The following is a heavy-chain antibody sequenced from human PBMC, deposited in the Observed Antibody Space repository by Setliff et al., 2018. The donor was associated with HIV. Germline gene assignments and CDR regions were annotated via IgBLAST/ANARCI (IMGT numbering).Heavy chain of an antibody. CDR1: GYTFSSYD. Sequence: ASVKVSCKASGYTFSSYDINWVRQATGQGLEWMGWMNPTSGNTDYTQKFQGRVTMTRNTSISTAYMELSSLRSEDTAVHYCARGHNYYYYMDVWGKGTTVTVSS. V-gene: IGHV1-8*02. CDR2: MNPTSGNT. J-gene: IGHJ6*03. CDR3: ARGHNYYYYMDV.